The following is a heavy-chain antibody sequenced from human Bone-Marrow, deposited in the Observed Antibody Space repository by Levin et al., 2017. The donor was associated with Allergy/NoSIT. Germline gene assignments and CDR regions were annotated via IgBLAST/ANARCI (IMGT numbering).Heavy chain of an antibody. Sequence: LSLTCAASGFTFSSYAMHWVRQAPGKGLEWVAVISYDGSNKYYADSVKGRFTISRDNSKNTLYLQMNSLRAEDTAVYYCARDRDIVVVVAATGYFDYWGQGTLVTVSS. D-gene: IGHD2-15*01. CDR1: GFTFSSYA. V-gene: IGHV3-30-3*01. CDR2: ISYDGSNK. J-gene: IGHJ4*02. CDR3: ARDRDIVVVVAATGYFDY.